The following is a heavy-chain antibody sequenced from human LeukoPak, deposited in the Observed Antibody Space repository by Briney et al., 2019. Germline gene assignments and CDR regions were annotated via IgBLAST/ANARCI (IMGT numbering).Heavy chain of an antibody. J-gene: IGHJ4*02. CDR3: ARDQGCSSTSCYTGFDY. V-gene: IGHV3-30-3*01. D-gene: IGHD2-2*02. CDR1: GFTFSSYA. Sequence: GRSLRLSCAASGFTFSSYAMHWVRQAPGKGLEWVAVISYDGSNKYYADSVKGRFTISRDNSKNTLYLQMNSLRAEDTAVYYCARDQGCSSTSCYTGFDYWGQGTLVTVSS. CDR2: ISYDGSNK.